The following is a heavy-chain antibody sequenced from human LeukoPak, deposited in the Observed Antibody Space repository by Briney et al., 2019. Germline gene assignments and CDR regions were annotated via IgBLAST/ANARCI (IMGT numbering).Heavy chain of an antibody. CDR2: IYYSGST. Sequence: PSETLSLTCTVSGGSISSYYWSWIRQPPGKGLEWIGYIYYSGSTNYNPSLKSRVTISVDTSKNQFSLKLSSVTAADTAVYYCAGGGNFDWSIYAYWGQGTLVTVSS. V-gene: IGHV4-59*01. CDR1: GGSISSYY. CDR3: AGGGNFDWSIYAY. J-gene: IGHJ4*02. D-gene: IGHD3-9*01.